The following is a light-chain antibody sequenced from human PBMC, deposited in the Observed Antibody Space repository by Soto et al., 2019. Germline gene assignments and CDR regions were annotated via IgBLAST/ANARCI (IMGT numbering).Light chain of an antibody. J-gene: IGLJ1*01. Sequence: LTQPASVSGSPGQSITISCTGTSSDVGGYNYVSWYQQHPGKAPKIMIYDVSNRPSGVSNRFSGSKSGNTASLTISGLQAEDEADYYCSSYTSSSTLFVFGTGTKVTVL. CDR1: SSDVGGYNY. V-gene: IGLV2-14*01. CDR3: SSYTSSSTLFV. CDR2: DVS.